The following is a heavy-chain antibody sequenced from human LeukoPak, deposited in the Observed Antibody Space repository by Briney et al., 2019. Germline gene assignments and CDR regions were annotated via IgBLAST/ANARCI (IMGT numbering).Heavy chain of an antibody. CDR2: IDTSGST. CDR3: ATTTKLAWFDP. CDR1: GVSITTYY. V-gene: IGHV4-4*09. Sequence: SETLSLTCTVSGVSITTYYWSWIRQPPGKGLEWIGYIDTSGSTNYNPSLKSRVTISVDMSKDQFSLNLSSVTAADTAVYYCATTTKLAWFDPWGQGTLVTVSS. D-gene: IGHD1-26*01. J-gene: IGHJ5*02.